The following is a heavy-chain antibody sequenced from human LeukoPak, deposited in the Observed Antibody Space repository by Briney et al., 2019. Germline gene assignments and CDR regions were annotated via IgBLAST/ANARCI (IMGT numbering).Heavy chain of an antibody. Sequence: GGSLRLSCAASGFTFSSYAMSWVRQAPGKWLEWVSAISGSGGSTYYADSVKGRFTISRDNSKNTLYLQMNSLRAEDTAVYYCAKAPFPAAAGETFDYWGQGTLVTVSS. CDR2: ISGSGGST. V-gene: IGHV3-23*01. CDR1: GFTFSSYA. D-gene: IGHD6-13*01. CDR3: AKAPFPAAAGETFDY. J-gene: IGHJ4*02.